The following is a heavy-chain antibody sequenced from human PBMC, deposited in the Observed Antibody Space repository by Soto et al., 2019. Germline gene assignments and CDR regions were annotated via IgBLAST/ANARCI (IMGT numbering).Heavy chain of an antibody. D-gene: IGHD3-22*01. CDR1: GYSFAGYW. CDR3: ARQIYDCDTGSNFQYYFDS. CDR2: IDPSDSQT. V-gene: IGHV5-10-1*01. J-gene: IGHJ4*02. Sequence: GESLKISCKGSGYSFAGYWITWVRQKPGKGLEWMGGIDPSDSQTYYSPSFRGHVTISVTKSITTVFLQWSSLSASHTAMYYCARQIYDCDTGSNFQYYFDSWGQGTLVHVSS.